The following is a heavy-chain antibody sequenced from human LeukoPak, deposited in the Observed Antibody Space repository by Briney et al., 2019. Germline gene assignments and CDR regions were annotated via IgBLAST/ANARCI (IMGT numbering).Heavy chain of an antibody. V-gene: IGHV3-33*01. CDR3: ARDFVAAAGPYYYYGMDV. CDR2: IWYDGSNK. D-gene: IGHD6-13*01. J-gene: IGHJ6*02. Sequence: GGSLRLSCATSGFTFNTHDMTWVRQAPGKGLEWVAVIWYDGSNKYYADSVKGRFTISRDNSKNTLYLQMNSLRAEDTAVYYCARDFVAAAGPYYYYGMDVWGQGTTVTVSS. CDR1: GFTFNTHD.